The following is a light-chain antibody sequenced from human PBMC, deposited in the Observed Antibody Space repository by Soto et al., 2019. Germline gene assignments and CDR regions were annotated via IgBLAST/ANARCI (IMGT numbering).Light chain of an antibody. CDR3: QQRYNWPLT. V-gene: IGKV3-11*01. J-gene: IGKJ4*01. Sequence: DIVLTQSPGTLSLSPGETAYLSCRASQNVDTSLAWYQQRPGWAPRLLMSEASRRAAGIPARFSGTGSGTDFTLIINSLEPEDVAVYYCQQRYNWPLTFGAGTRVEI. CDR2: EAS. CDR1: QNVDTS.